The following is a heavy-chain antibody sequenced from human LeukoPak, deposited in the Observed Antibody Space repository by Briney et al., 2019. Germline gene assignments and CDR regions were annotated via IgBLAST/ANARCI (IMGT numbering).Heavy chain of an antibody. CDR3: VKGDRTSGIFDY. CDR2: ISSSGAGT. CDR1: GFTFSSYA. D-gene: IGHD6-19*01. J-gene: IGHJ4*02. Sequence: GGSLRLSCAASGFTFSSYAMSWVRQAPGKGLEWVSTISSSGAGTYYADSVKGRLTISRDNSKNTLYLQINNLRAEDTAVYYCVKGDRTSGIFDYWGQGTLVTVSS. V-gene: IGHV3-23*01.